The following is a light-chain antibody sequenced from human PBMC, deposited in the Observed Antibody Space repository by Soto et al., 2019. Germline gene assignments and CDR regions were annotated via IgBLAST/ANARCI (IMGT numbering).Light chain of an antibody. J-gene: IGKJ1*01. Sequence: DIQMTQSPSTLSASVGDRVTITCRASQSLSSWLAWYQQKPGKAPKLLIYKASILESGVPSRFSGSGSGTEFTLTISSPHPDDFATYYCQQYSTYPWTFGQGTKVEIK. CDR3: QQYSTYPWT. CDR2: KAS. V-gene: IGKV1-5*03. CDR1: QSLSSW.